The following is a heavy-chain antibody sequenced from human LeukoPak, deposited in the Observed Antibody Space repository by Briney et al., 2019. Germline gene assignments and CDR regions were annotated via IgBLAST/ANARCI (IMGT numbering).Heavy chain of an antibody. Sequence: SETLSLTCTVSGGSISSYYWSWIRQPPGKGLEWIGYIYYSGSTNYNPSLKSRVTISVDTSKNQFSLKLSSVTAADTAVYYCARARSYYGSGSPFDYWGQGTLVTVSS. J-gene: IGHJ4*02. CDR2: IYYSGST. D-gene: IGHD3-10*01. CDR3: ARARSYYGSGSPFDY. V-gene: IGHV4-59*01. CDR1: GGSISSYY.